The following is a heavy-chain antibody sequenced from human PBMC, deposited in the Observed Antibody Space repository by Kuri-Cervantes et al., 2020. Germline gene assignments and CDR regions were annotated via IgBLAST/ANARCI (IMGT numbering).Heavy chain of an antibody. CDR1: GFTVSSNY. J-gene: IGHJ5*02. D-gene: IGHD3-3*01. Sequence: GGSLRLSCAASGFTVSSNYMSWVRQAPGKGLEWVSVIYSGGSTYYADSVKGRFTISRDNSKNTLYLQMNSLRAEDTAVYYCAKGGSITIFGVVIAWGQGTLVTVSS. CDR3: AKGGSITIFGVVIA. CDR2: IYSGGST. V-gene: IGHV3-53*01.